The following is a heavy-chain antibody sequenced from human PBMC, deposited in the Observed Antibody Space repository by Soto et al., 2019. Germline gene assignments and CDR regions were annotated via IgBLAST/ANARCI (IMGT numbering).Heavy chain of an antibody. Sequence: QVHLVQSGAEVKKPGDSVNVSCKASGYTFTNFGLNWVRQAPGQGLEWMAWISPYKGKTDYAQKGQERVTVTTDTSTATAYMEMSSLTSADTAVNDCARQPGVVGTADLDGMGVWGHGTTVTVAS. J-gene: IGHJ6*02. CDR3: ARQPGVVGTADLDGMGV. V-gene: IGHV1-18*01. CDR1: GYTFTNFG. D-gene: IGHD2-21*02. CDR2: ISPYKGKT.